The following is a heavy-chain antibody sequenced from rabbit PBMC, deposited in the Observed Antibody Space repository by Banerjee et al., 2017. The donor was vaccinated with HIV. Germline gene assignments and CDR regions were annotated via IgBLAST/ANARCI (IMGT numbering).Heavy chain of an antibody. CDR1: GFSFSSAYD. CDR2: ISTGDGST. V-gene: IGHV1S45*01. J-gene: IGHJ4*01. CDR3: ARDLTGVIGWNFNL. D-gene: IGHD1-1*01. Sequence: QEQLEESGGDLVKPEGSLTLTCTASGFSFSSAYDMCWVRQAPGKGLEWIGYISTGDGSTWYASWAKGRFTISKTSTTVTLQMTSLTAADTATYFCARDLTGVIGWNFNLWGQGTLVTVS.